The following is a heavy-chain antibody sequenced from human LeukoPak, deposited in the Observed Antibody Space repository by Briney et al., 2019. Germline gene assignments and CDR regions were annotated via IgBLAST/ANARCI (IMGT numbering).Heavy chain of an antibody. V-gene: IGHV3-43*02. CDR3: GQVSSGEGDYYLDF. Sequence: GGSLRLSCAASGFTFDDYAMHWVRQAPGKGLEWVSLISGDGGSTYYADSVKGRFTISRDNSKNSLYLQMNSLRTEDTGLYYRGQVSSGEGDYYLDFWRQGTVVSDSS. CDR2: ISGDGGST. J-gene: IGHJ4*02. D-gene: IGHD5-18*01. CDR1: GFTFDDYA.